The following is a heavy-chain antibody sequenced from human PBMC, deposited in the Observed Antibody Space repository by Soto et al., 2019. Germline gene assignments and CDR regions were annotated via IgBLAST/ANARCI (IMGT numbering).Heavy chain of an antibody. CDR3: ARLGTTETTLGSSVSYMAV. J-gene: IGHJ6*03. Sequence: PGESLKISCKGSGYSFTSYWIGWVRQMPGKGLEWMGIIYPGDSDTRYSPSFQGQVTISADKSISTAYLQWSSLKASDTAMYYCARLGTTETTLGSSVSYMAVWGKGTTVTVSS. D-gene: IGHD4-4*01. V-gene: IGHV5-51*01. CDR2: IYPGDSDT. CDR1: GYSFTSYW.